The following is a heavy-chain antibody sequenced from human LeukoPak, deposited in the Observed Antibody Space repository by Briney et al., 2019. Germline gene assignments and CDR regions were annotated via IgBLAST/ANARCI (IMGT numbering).Heavy chain of an antibody. D-gene: IGHD5-12*01. CDR1: GFTFINYG. Sequence: PGGSLRLSCAASGFTFINYGMHWVRQAPGKGLEWVAVIWNDGSNKYYADSVKGRFTISRDNSKNTLYLQVDSLRADDTAVYFCARGVAHTGYYFDYWGQGALVIVST. CDR3: ARGVAHTGYYFDY. J-gene: IGHJ4*02. CDR2: IWNDGSNK. V-gene: IGHV3-33*01.